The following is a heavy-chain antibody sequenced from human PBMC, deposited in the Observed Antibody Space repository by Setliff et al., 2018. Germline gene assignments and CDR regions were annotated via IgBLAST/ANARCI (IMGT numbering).Heavy chain of an antibody. Sequence: PGGSLRLSCAASGFTFSNYWMHWVRQAPGKGLVWVSHVNRDGSNLRYADSVKGRFTISRDIAKNTLYLQINSLRAEDTAVYYCARAFGGNSDAFDIWGQGTMVTVSS. CDR3: ARAFGGNSDAFDI. D-gene: IGHD2-21*02. J-gene: IGHJ3*02. CDR2: VNRDGSNL. V-gene: IGHV3-74*01. CDR1: GFTFSNYW.